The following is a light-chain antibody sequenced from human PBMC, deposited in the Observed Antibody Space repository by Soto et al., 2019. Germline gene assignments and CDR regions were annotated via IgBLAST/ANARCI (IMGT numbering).Light chain of an antibody. CDR2: QDN. CDR3: QAWDLRV. CDR1: HLGDKY. Sequence: SYELTQPPSVSVSPGQTASITCSGDHLGDKYACWYQQKAGQSPVLVIYQDNKRPSGIPERFSGSNSGNTATLTISGTQAMDEADYYCQAWDLRVFGGGTQLTVL. V-gene: IGLV3-1*01. J-gene: IGLJ2*01.